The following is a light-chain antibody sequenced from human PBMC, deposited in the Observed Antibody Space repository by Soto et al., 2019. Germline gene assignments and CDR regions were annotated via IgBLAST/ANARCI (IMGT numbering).Light chain of an antibody. CDR2: DAN. J-gene: IGLJ1*01. Sequence: QSALTQPASVSGSPGQSITVSCTYTNNDIGTSDLVSWYQQHPGKGPKLIIYDANKRPSGVSNRLSGSTSGNTASLTISGPQAEDEADYFCCSYSGSGTYVFGTGTKVTVL. V-gene: IGLV2-23*01. CDR3: CSYSGSGTYV. CDR1: NNDIGTSDL.